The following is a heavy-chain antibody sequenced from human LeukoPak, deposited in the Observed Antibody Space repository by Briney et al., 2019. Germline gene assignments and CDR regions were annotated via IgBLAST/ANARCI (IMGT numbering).Heavy chain of an antibody. Sequence: GGSLRLSCAASGFTFSEYWMHWLRQEPRKGLVWVSRISTDGSSRSYADSVKGRFTISRDNGKNTLYLQMNSLRAEDTAVYYCASYLTSIPSGMDVWGQGATVTVSS. D-gene: IGHD2/OR15-2a*01. CDR3: ASYLTSIPSGMDV. J-gene: IGHJ6*02. CDR1: GFTFSEYW. V-gene: IGHV3-74*01. CDR2: ISTDGSSR.